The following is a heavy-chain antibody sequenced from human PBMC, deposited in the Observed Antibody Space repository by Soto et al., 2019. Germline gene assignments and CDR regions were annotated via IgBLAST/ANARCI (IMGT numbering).Heavy chain of an antibody. V-gene: IGHV4-4*07. CDR3: ARSPYCTDGVCRQMGRYGLDV. CDR1: GGSINSFF. J-gene: IGHJ6*02. D-gene: IGHD2-8*01. CDR2: FSSSGII. Sequence: SETLSLTCTVSGGSINSFFWSWIRQPAGKGLEWIGRFSSSGIINYKPSLKSRVTMSVDTSKNQFSLRPGSVTAADTAVYYCARSPYCTDGVCRQMGRYGLDVWGQGTTVTVSS.